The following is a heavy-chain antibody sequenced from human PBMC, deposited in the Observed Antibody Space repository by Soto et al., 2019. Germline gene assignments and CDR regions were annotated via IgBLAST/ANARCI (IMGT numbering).Heavy chain of an antibody. CDR1: GGSISSYY. J-gene: IGHJ6*02. Sequence: SETLSLTCTVSGGSISSYYWSWIRQPPGKGLEWIGYIYYSGSTNYNPSLKSRVTISVDTSKNQFSLKLSSVTAADTAVYYCARDIPLGEWWTKDYYYGMDVWGQGTTVTVSS. CDR2: IYYSGST. CDR3: ARDIPLGEWWTKDYYYGMDV. D-gene: IGHD3-16*01. V-gene: IGHV4-59*01.